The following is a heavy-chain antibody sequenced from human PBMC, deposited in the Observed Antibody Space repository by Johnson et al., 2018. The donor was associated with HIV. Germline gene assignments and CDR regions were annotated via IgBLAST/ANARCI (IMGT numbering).Heavy chain of an antibody. D-gene: IGHD3-22*01. CDR3: ASTHTLYYYDGTGYRWATAFDI. V-gene: IGHV3-53*01. CDR2: LYSGGNT. Sequence: VESGGGLIQPGGSLRLSCAASGFTLSSNCMTWVRQAPGKGLEWVSVLYSGGNTYYADSVKGRFTISRDSSKNTLYLEMNSLTAEDTAVYYCASTHTLYYYDGTGYRWATAFDIWGQGTMVTISS. J-gene: IGHJ3*02. CDR1: GFTLSSNC.